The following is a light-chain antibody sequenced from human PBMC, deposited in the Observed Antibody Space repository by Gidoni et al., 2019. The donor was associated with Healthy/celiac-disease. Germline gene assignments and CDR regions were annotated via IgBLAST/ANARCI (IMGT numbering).Light chain of an antibody. CDR3: QQRSNWLFT. V-gene: IGKV3-11*01. Sequence: EIVLTHSPATLSVSPGERATPSCRASQGVSSYLAWYQQKPGQAPRLLIYDASNRATGIPARFSGSGFGTDFTLTISSLEPEDFAVYYCQQRSNWLFTFGPGTKVDIK. J-gene: IGKJ3*01. CDR2: DAS. CDR1: QGVSSY.